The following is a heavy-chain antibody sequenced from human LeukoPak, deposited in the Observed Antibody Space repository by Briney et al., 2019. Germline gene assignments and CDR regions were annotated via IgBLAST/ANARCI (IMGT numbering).Heavy chain of an antibody. CDR2: IRSKAYGGTT. D-gene: IGHD5/OR15-5a*01. CDR1: GFTFGDYA. CDR3: TRDVWHFDY. V-gene: IGHV3-49*04. J-gene: IGHJ4*02. Sequence: GGSLRLSCTASGFTFGDYAMSWVRQAPGKGLEWVGFIRSKAYGGTTEYAASVKGRFTISRDDSKSIAYLQMNSLKTEDTAVYYCTRDVWHFDYWGQETLVTVSS.